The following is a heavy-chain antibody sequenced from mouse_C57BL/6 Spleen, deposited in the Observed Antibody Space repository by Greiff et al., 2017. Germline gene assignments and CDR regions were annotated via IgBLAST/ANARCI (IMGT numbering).Heavy chain of an antibody. CDR3: ARGYYGSSEAWFAY. Sequence: EVHLVESGGGLVKPGGSLKLSCAASGFTFSDYGMHWVRQAPEKGLGWVAYISSGSSTIYYADTVKGRFTISRDNAKNTLFLQMTSLRSEDTAMYYCARGYYGSSEAWFAYWGQGTLVTVSA. J-gene: IGHJ3*01. CDR2: ISSGSSTI. V-gene: IGHV5-17*01. D-gene: IGHD1-1*01. CDR1: GFTFSDYG.